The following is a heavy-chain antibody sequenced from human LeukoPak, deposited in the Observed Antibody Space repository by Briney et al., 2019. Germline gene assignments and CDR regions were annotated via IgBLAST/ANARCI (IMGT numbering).Heavy chain of an antibody. CDR1: GFTFTSSA. CDR2: IVVGSGNT. J-gene: IGHJ4*02. Sequence: SVKVSCKASGFTFTSSAMQGVPQARGQRLEWIGWIVVGSGNTNYAQKFQERVTITRDMSTSTAYMELSSLRSEDTAVYYCAAVPSYYYDTSGYYFDYWGQGTLVTVSS. D-gene: IGHD3-22*01. CDR3: AAVPSYYYDTSGYYFDY. V-gene: IGHV1-58*02.